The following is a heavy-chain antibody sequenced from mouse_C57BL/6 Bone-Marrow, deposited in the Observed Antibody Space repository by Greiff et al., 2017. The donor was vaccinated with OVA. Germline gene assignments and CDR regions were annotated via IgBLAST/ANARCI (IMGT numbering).Heavy chain of an antibody. CDR2: INYDGSST. CDR3: ARVELFYAMDY. V-gene: IGHV5-16*01. Sequence: DVKLVESEGGLVQPGSSMKLSCTASGFTFSDYYMAWVRQVPEKGLEWVANINYDGSSTYYLDSLKSRFIISRDNAKNILYLQMSSLKSEDTATYYCARVELFYAMDYWGQGTSVTVSS. J-gene: IGHJ4*01. CDR1: GFTFSDYY.